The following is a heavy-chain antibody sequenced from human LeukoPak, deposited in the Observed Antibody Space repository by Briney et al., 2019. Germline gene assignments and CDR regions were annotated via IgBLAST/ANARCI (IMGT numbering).Heavy chain of an antibody. Sequence: SETLSDTRIVCRGSTGTSFWSWIWPPPRTGLEWIGRLYDSGSTNYIPCLRSRVTISIDTSNNQFSLRMNSMTAADTAVDFCVRRGRVDVELASSTVWGQGTVVTVAS. D-gene: IGHD5-24*01. V-gene: IGHV4-4*07. CDR1: RGSTGTSF. CDR2: LYDSGST. CDR3: VRRGRVDVELASSTV. J-gene: IGHJ1*01.